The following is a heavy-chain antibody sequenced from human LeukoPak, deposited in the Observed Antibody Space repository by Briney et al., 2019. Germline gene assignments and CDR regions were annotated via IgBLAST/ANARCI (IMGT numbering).Heavy chain of an antibody. Sequence: GGSLRLSCAASGFAFSGYSMNWVRQAPGKGLEWVSSISSSTSYIYYADSVKGRFTISRDSAKNSLYLQTNSLRAEDTAVYYCARDGGYDNHYFYYYMDVWGKGTTVTVSS. V-gene: IGHV3-21*01. D-gene: IGHD5-12*01. J-gene: IGHJ6*03. CDR2: ISSSTSYI. CDR3: ARDGGYDNHYFYYYMDV. CDR1: GFAFSGYS.